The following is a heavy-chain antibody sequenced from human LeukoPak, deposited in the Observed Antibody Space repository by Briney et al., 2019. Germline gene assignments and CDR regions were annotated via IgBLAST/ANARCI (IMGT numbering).Heavy chain of an antibody. Sequence: PGRSLRLSCAASGFTFDDYAMHWVRHAPGKGLEWVSGISWNSGSIGYADSVKGRFTISRDNAKNSLYLQMNSLRAEDTALYYCAKDIYYDSTGSHAFDIWGQGTMVTVSS. CDR2: ISWNSGSI. D-gene: IGHD3-22*01. V-gene: IGHV3-9*01. CDR1: GFTFDDYA. J-gene: IGHJ3*02. CDR3: AKDIYYDSTGSHAFDI.